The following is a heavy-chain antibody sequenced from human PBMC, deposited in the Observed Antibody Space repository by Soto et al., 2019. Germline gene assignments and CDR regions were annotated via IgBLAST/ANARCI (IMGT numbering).Heavy chain of an antibody. Sequence: QVQLVQSGAEVKKPGASVKVSCKASGYTFTGYYMHWVRQAPGQGLEWMGRIHPDSGDTKYAQKCQAWVTMTRNTSINTAYMELRTLKSDDTAVYYCARMNYFASGSEYYHGMHVWGQGTTDTVSS. J-gene: IGHJ6*02. D-gene: IGHD3-10*01. V-gene: IGHV1-2*04. CDR3: ARMNYFASGSEYYHGMHV. CDR2: IHPDSGDT. CDR1: GYTFTGYY.